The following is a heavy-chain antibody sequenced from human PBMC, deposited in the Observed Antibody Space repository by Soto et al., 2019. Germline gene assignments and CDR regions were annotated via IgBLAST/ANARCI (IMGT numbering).Heavy chain of an antibody. Sequence: ASVKVSCKASGYTFTSYAMNWVRQAPGQRLEWMGWINAGNGNTKYSQKFQGRVTITRDTSASTAYMELSGLRSEDTAVYYCARSYYYDSSGYHPWDYWGQGTLVTVSS. CDR2: INAGNGNT. D-gene: IGHD3-22*01. CDR3: ARSYYYDSSGYHPWDY. CDR1: GYTFTSYA. J-gene: IGHJ4*02. V-gene: IGHV1-3*01.